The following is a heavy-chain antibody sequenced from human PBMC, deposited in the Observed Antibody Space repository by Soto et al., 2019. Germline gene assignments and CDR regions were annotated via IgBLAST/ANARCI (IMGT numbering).Heavy chain of an antibody. CDR2: INSDGSRT. J-gene: IGHJ4*02. CDR3: ARGDGDYSDGNGYLGRH. V-gene: IGHV3-74*01. Sequence: EVQLVESGGGLVQPGGSLRLSCAASGFTFSSYWMHWVRQAPGKGLVWVSRINSDGSRTSYADSAKGRFTISRDSAKNTLYLQMNSLRAEDTAVYYSARGDGDYSDGNGYLGRHWGQGTLVTVSS. CDR1: GFTFSSYW. D-gene: IGHD3-22*01.